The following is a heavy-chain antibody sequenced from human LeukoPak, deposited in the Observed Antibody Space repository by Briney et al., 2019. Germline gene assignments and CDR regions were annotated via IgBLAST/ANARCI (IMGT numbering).Heavy chain of an antibody. J-gene: IGHJ4*02. V-gene: IGHV4-34*01. CDR3: ARERRKNYYDSSGRFDY. CDR2: INHSGST. D-gene: IGHD3-22*01. CDR1: GGSFSGYY. Sequence: PSETLSLTCAVYGGSFSGYYWSWIRQPPGKGLEWIGEINHSGSTNYNPSPKSRVTISVDTSKNQFSLKLSSVTAADTAVYYCARERRKNYYDSSGRFDYWGQGTLVTVSS.